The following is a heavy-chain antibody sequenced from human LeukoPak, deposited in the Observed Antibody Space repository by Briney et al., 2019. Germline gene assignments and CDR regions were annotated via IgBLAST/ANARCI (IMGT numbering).Heavy chain of an antibody. D-gene: IGHD6-19*01. CDR3: ATSFGMAGTPNFDY. Sequence: GASVKVSCKVSGYTLTELSMHWVRQAPGKGLEWRGGFDPEDGETIYAQKFQGRVTMTEDTSTDTAYMELSSLRSEDTAVYYCATSFGMAGTPNFDYRGQGTLVTVSS. J-gene: IGHJ4*02. V-gene: IGHV1-24*01. CDR1: GYTLTELS. CDR2: FDPEDGET.